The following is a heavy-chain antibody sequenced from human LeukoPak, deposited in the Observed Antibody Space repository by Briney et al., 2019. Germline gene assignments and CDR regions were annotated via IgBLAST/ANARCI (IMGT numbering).Heavy chain of an antibody. Sequence: SETLSLTCTVSGYSISSGYYWGGIRQPPGKGLEWIGSIYHSGSTYYNPSLKSRVTISVDTSKNQFSLKLSSVTAADTAVYYCASDDILTGFDYWGQGTLVTVSS. J-gene: IGHJ4*02. CDR3: ASDDILTGFDY. D-gene: IGHD3-9*01. CDR2: IYHSGST. CDR1: GYSISSGYY. V-gene: IGHV4-38-2*02.